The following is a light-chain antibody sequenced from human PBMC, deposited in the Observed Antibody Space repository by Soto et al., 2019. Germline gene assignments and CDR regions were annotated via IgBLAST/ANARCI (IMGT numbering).Light chain of an antibody. CDR2: GAS. J-gene: IGKJ1*01. CDR1: QGIASY. CDR3: QQYGGSTRT. V-gene: IGKV3-20*01. Sequence: LTQSPSSLSASVGDRVTITCRASQGIASYVAWYQQKPGQAPRLIIHGASSRATGVPDRITGSGSGTDFTLSISRLEPEDFAVYYCQQYGGSTRTFGQGTKVEIK.